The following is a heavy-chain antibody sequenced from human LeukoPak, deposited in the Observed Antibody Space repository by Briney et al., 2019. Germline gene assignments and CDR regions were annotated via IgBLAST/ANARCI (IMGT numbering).Heavy chain of an antibody. V-gene: IGHV1-69*01. J-gene: IGHJ4*02. Sequence: SVKVSCKASGGTFSSYAISWVRQAPGQGLEWMGGIIPIFGTANYAQKFQGRVTITADESTSTAYMELSSLRSEDTAVYYCARVKGSFGVVPAPFDYWGQGTLATVSS. CDR1: GGTFSSYA. CDR2: IIPIFGTA. D-gene: IGHD3-3*01. CDR3: ARVKGSFGVVPAPFDY.